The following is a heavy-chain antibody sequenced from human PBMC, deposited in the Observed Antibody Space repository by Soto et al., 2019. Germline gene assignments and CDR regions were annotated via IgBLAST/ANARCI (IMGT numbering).Heavy chain of an antibody. Sequence: QVRLVESGGGMVQPRRSLRLSCAASGFAFGTYGMHWARQAPGKGLEWVAVTSYDGSKKYYADSVKGRFTISRDNSNNTVYLQMNSLRLEDTAIYYCAKDRGLADPHYYGLDVWGQGTTVAVSS. V-gene: IGHV3-30*18. CDR2: TSYDGSKK. D-gene: IGHD3-10*01. CDR3: AKDRGLADPHYYGLDV. J-gene: IGHJ6*02. CDR1: GFAFGTYG.